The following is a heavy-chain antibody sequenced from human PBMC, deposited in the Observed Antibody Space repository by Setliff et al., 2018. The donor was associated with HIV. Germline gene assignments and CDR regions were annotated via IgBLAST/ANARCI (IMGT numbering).Heavy chain of an antibody. Sequence: GGSLRLSCAASGFTFSSYSMNWVRQAPGKGLEWVSSISGSGSTIYYADPVKGRFTISRDNAKNSLYLQMNSLRAEDTAVYYCARVPPQVPGVAFDIWGQGTMVTVSS. CDR3: ARVPPQVPGVAFDI. D-gene: IGHD3-10*01. CDR2: ISGSGSTI. CDR1: GFTFSSYS. V-gene: IGHV3-48*04. J-gene: IGHJ3*02.